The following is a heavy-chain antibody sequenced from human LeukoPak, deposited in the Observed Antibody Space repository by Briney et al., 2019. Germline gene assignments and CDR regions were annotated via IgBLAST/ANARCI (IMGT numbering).Heavy chain of an antibody. CDR1: GGSISSSSYY. D-gene: IGHD3-22*01. Sequence: SETLSLTCTVSGGSISSSSYYWGWIRQPPGKGLEWIGSIYYSGSTYYNPSLKSRVTISVDTSKNQFSLKLSSVTAADTAVYYCANRGSYYYDSSGYFLYWGQGTLVTVSS. CDR2: IYYSGST. CDR3: ANRGSYYYDSSGYFLY. J-gene: IGHJ4*02. V-gene: IGHV4-39*01.